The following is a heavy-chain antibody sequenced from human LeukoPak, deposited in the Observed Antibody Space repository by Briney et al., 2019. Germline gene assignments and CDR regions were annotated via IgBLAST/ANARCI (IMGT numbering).Heavy chain of an antibody. V-gene: IGHV1-69*05. J-gene: IGHJ5*02. CDR2: IIPIFGTA. CDR3: AEDPTCSSTSCYSWWFDP. Sequence: GSSVKVSCKASGGTFSSYAISWVRQAPGQGLEWMGGIIPIFGTANYAQKFQGRVTITTDESTSTAYMELSSLRSEDTAVYYCAEDPTCSSTSCYSWWFDPWGQGTLVTVSS. D-gene: IGHD2-2*01. CDR1: GGTFSSYA.